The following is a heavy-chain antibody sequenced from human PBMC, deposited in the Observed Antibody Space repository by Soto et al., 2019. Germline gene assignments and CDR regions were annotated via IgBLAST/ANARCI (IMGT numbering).Heavy chain of an antibody. CDR1: GYTFTSYA. J-gene: IGHJ4*02. Sequence: GASVKVSCKASGYTFTSYAMHWVRQAPGQRLEWMGWINAGNGNTKYSQKFQGRVTITRDTSASTAYMELSSLRSEDTAVYYCARAPGTHYYDSSGYYSPFGYWGQGTLVTVS. CDR2: INAGNGNT. V-gene: IGHV1-3*01. CDR3: ARAPGTHYYDSSGYYSPFGY. D-gene: IGHD3-22*01.